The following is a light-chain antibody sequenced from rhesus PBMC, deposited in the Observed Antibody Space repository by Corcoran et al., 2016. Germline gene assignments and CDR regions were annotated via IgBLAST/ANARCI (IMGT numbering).Light chain of an antibody. CDR1: QGITND. CDR2: EAS. J-gene: IGKJ4*01. V-gene: IGKV1-25*01. Sequence: DIQMTQSPSSLSASVGDRVTITCRASQGITNDLAWYQQKPGENPKLLIYEASRLQSGFPSRFSGSGSGTDFTLTISILQSEDFATYYCQHYYSTPLTFGGGTKVEIK. CDR3: QHYYSTPLT.